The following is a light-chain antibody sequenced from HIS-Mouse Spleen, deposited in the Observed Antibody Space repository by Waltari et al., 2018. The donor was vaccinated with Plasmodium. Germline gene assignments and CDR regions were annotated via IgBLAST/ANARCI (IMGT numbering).Light chain of an antibody. CDR3: SSYAGSNNLV. Sequence: QSALTQPPSASGSPGQSVTISCTGTSSDVGGYNYVSRYQHHPGKAPKLMIYEVSKRPSGVPDRFSGSKSGNTASLTVSGLQAEDEADYYCSSYAGSNNLVFGGGTKLTVL. J-gene: IGLJ2*01. V-gene: IGLV2-8*01. CDR1: SSDVGGYNY. CDR2: EVS.